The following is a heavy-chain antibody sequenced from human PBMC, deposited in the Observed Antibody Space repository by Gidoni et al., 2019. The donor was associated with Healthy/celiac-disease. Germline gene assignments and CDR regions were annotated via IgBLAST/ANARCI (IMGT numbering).Heavy chain of an antibody. CDR1: GFTFSSYG. D-gene: IGHD6-19*01. CDR3: AKVLWEQWPYFDY. V-gene: IGHV3-30*18. Sequence: QVQLVESGGGVVQPGRSLRLSCAASGFTFSSYGMHWVRQAPGKGLEWVAVISYDGSNKYYADSVKGRFTISRDNSKNTLYLQMNSLRAEDTAVYYCAKVLWEQWPYFDYWGQGTLVTVSS. J-gene: IGHJ4*02. CDR2: ISYDGSNK.